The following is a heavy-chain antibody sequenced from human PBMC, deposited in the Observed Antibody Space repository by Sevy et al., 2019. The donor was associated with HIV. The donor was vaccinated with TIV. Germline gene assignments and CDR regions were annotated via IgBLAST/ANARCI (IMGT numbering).Heavy chain of an antibody. CDR3: GRHPVKGMPYQGMDV. Sequence: GESLKISCKGSGYSFTTYWINWVRQMPGKGLEWMGKIDPSDSYTNYSPSFQGHVSISVDKSINTAYLQWSSLKASDTAIYYCGRHPVKGMPYQGMDVWGQGTTVTVSS. CDR1: GYSFTTYW. J-gene: IGHJ6*02. D-gene: IGHD2-2*01. CDR2: IDPSDSYT. V-gene: IGHV5-10-1*01.